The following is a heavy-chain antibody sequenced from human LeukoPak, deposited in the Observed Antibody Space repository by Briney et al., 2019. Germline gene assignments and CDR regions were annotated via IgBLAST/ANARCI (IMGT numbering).Heavy chain of an antibody. J-gene: IGHJ4*02. CDR3: ANSESVAGPMDY. D-gene: IGHD6-19*01. Sequence: GRSLRLSCAASGFTFSSYAMHWVRQAPGKGLEWVAVISYDGSNKYYADSVKGRFTISRDNSKNTLYLQMNSLRAEDTAVYYCANSESVAGPMDYWGQGTLVTVSS. CDR1: GFTFSSYA. V-gene: IGHV3-30-3*01. CDR2: ISYDGSNK.